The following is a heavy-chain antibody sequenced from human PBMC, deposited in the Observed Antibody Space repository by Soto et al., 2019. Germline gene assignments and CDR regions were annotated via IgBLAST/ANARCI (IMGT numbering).Heavy chain of an antibody. CDR2: IYHSGST. CDR3: ATLWFGELSTYDAFDI. D-gene: IGHD3-10*01. Sequence: SETLSLTCAVSGGSISSSNWWSWVRQPPGKGLEWIGEIYHSGSTNYNPSLKSRVTISVDKSKNQFSLKLSSVTAADTAAYYCATLWFGELSTYDAFDIWGQGTMVTVSS. V-gene: IGHV4-4*02. J-gene: IGHJ3*02. CDR1: GGSISSSNW.